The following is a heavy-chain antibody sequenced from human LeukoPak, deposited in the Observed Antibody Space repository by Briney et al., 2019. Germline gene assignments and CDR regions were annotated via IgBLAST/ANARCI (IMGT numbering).Heavy chain of an antibody. CDR2: VSTNDGNT. CDR1: GYTFTNYH. J-gene: IGHJ4*02. CDR3: TRAPPGMTMMTDY. Sequence: ASVKVSCKASGYTFTNYHIAWVRQAPGQGLEWMGWVSTNDGNTVYAQRLQGRVTMTTDTSTGVAYMELRSLTSDDTAVYYCTRAPPGMTMMTDYWGQGTLVTVSS. D-gene: IGHD3-22*01. V-gene: IGHV1-18*01.